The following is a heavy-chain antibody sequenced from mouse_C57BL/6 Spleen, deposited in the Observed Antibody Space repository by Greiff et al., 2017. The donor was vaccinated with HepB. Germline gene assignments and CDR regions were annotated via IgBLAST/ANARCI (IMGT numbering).Heavy chain of an antibody. CDR3: ARGGATVVATDAMDY. J-gene: IGHJ4*01. D-gene: IGHD1-1*01. CDR1: GYAFSSSW. CDR2: IYPGDGDT. V-gene: IGHV1-82*01. Sequence: QVQLKQSGPELVKPGASVKISCKASGYAFSSSWMNWVKQRPGKGLEWIGRIYPGDGDTNYNGKFKGKATLTADKSSSTAYMQLSSLTSEDSAVYFCARGGATVVATDAMDYWGQGTSVTVSS.